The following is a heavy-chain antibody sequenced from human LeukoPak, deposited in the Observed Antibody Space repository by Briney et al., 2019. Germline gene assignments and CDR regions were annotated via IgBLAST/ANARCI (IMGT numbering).Heavy chain of an antibody. CDR1: GYKLTNNW. CDR3: ARGGSSPFYFGGQVF. J-gene: IGHJ1*01. Sequence: GESLKISCKISGYKLTNNWIGWVRQMPGKGLEWMGIIYPGDSGTRYSPSFQGQVTMSADTSTKRAYLQWNSLKASDTATYYCARGGSSPFYFGGQVFWGQGTVVTVSS. D-gene: IGHD3-10*01. CDR2: IYPGDSGT. V-gene: IGHV5-51*01.